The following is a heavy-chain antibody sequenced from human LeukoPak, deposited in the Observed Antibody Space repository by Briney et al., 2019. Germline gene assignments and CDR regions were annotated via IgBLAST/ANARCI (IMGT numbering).Heavy chain of an antibody. J-gene: IGHJ5*02. CDR1: GFTFSSYG. V-gene: IGHV3-33*01. Sequence: PGGSLRLSRAASGFTFSSYGMHWVRQAPGKGLGWVAVLWRDGSNKYYADSVKGRFTISRDNPKNTLYLQMISLRAEDTAVYYCARSNSGSYYGWFDPWGQGTLVTVSS. D-gene: IGHD1-26*01. CDR3: ARSNSGSYYGWFDP. CDR2: LWRDGSNK.